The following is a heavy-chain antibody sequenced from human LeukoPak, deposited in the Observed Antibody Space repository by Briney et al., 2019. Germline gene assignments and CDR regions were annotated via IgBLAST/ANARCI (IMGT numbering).Heavy chain of an antibody. Sequence: PGGSLRLSYAASGFTFDEYTMHWVRQVPGKGLEWVSLISWDGDSTYYADSVKGRFTISRDNSKDSLYLQMNSLRSEDTASYFCVKDYLGTRGYSAYHYYYYYSMDVWGKGTTVTVSS. J-gene: IGHJ6*03. CDR3: VKDYLGTRGYSAYHYYYYYSMDV. CDR2: ISWDGDST. V-gene: IGHV3-43*01. D-gene: IGHD5-12*01. CDR1: GFTFDEYT.